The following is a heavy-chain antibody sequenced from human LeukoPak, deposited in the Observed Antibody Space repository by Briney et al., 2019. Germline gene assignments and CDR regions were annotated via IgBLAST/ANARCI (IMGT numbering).Heavy chain of an antibody. CDR2: ISYDGSNK. D-gene: IGHD3-10*01. Sequence: TGGSLRLSCAASGFTFSSYAMHWVRQAPGKGLEWVAVISYDGSNKYYADSVKGRFTISRDNSKNTLYLQMSSLRAEDTAVYYCARDSTLWFGEGYFDYWGQGTLVTVSS. CDR3: ARDSTLWFGEGYFDY. J-gene: IGHJ4*02. CDR1: GFTFSSYA. V-gene: IGHV3-30*04.